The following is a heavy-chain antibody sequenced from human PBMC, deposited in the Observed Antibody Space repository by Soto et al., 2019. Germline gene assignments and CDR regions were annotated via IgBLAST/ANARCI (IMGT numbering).Heavy chain of an antibody. CDR1: GYTLTELS. CDR2: FDPEDGET. D-gene: IGHD3-10*02. CDR3: ATGYYYDRPAQYFDY. J-gene: IGHJ4*02. Sequence: ASVKVSCKVSGYTLTELSMHWVRQAPGKGLEKMGSFDPEDGETIYAQKFQGRVTMTEDTSTDTAYMELSSLRSEDTAVYYCATGYYYDRPAQYFDYLGQVTVLTV. V-gene: IGHV1-24*01.